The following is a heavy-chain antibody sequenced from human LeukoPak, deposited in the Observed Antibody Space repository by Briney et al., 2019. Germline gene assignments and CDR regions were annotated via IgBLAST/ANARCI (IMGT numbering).Heavy chain of an antibody. Sequence: SVKVSCKASGGTLSSYAISWVRQAPGQGLEWMGRIIPIFGTANYAQKFQGRVTITTDESTSTAYMELSSLRSEDTAVYYCARNNGYYFDYWGQGTLVTVSS. D-gene: IGHD1/OR15-1a*01. CDR1: GGTLSSYA. V-gene: IGHV1-69*05. CDR3: ARNNGYYFDY. J-gene: IGHJ4*02. CDR2: IIPIFGTA.